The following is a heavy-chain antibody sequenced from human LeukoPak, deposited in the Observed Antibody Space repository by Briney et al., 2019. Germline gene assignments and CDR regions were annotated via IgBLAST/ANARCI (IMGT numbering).Heavy chain of an antibody. CDR3: ARDIKGSGSYYNVPNYYYYGMDV. CDR1: GYTFTSYY. V-gene: IGHV1-46*01. D-gene: IGHD3-10*01. J-gene: IGHJ6*02. Sequence: ASVKVSCKASGYTFTSYYMHWVRQAPGQGLEWMGIINPSGGSTSYAQKFQGRVTMTRDTSTSTVYMELSSLRSEDTAVYYCARDIKGSGSYYNVPNYYYYGMDVWGRGTTVTVSS. CDR2: INPSGGST.